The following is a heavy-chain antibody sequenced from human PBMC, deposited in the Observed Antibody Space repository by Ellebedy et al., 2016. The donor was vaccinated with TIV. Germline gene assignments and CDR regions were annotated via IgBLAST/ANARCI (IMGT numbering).Heavy chain of an antibody. V-gene: IGHV3-74*01. Sequence: GGSLRLSCAASGFIFSGKWMHWVRQAPGKGLVWVSRINPDGTSTGYADSVRGRFTISRDNTKNTLYLQMDSLRVEDTAVYYCARDMGLVVGDDVDYFDPWGQGTLVTVSS. J-gene: IGHJ5*02. CDR3: ARDMGLVVGDDVDYFDP. CDR2: INPDGTST. D-gene: IGHD2-15*01. CDR1: GFIFSGKW.